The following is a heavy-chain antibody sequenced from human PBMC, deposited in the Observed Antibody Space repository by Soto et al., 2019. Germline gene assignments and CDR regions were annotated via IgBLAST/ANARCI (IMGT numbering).Heavy chain of an antibody. D-gene: IGHD4-17*01. V-gene: IGHV3-30*18. CDR2: ISYDGSNK. Sequence: QVQLVESGGGVVQPGRSLRLSCAASGFTFSSYGMHWVRQAPGKGLEWVAVISYDGSNKYYADSVKGRFTISRDNSKNTLYLQMNSRRAEDTAVYYCAKDWSTGLFDYWGQGTLVTVSS. CDR3: AKDWSTGLFDY. J-gene: IGHJ4*02. CDR1: GFTFSSYG.